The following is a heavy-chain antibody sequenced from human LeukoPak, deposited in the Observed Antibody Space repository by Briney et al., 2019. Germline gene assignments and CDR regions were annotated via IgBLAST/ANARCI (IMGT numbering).Heavy chain of an antibody. CDR1: GYTFTSYG. V-gene: IGHV1-18*01. Sequence: ASVKVSCKASGYTFTSYGISWVRQAPGQGLEWMGWISAYNGNTNYAQKLQSRVTMTTDTSTSTAYMELRSLRSDDTAVYYCARDRGIAVAGAYFDYWGQGTLVTVSS. CDR3: ARDRGIAVAGAYFDY. D-gene: IGHD6-19*01. CDR2: ISAYNGNT. J-gene: IGHJ4*02.